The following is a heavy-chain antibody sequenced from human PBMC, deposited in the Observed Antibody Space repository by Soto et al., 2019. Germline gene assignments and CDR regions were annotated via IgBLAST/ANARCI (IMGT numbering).Heavy chain of an antibody. CDR2: ISAYNGNT. J-gene: IGHJ3*02. CDR1: GYTFTSYG. V-gene: IGHV1-18*01. CDR3: ARDSLWFGEGSAFDI. Sequence: ASVKVFCKASGYTFTSYGISWVRQAPGQGLEWMGWISAYNGNTNYAQKLQGRVTMTTDTSTSTAYMELRSLRSDDTAVYYCARDSLWFGEGSAFDIWGQGTMVTVSS. D-gene: IGHD3-10*01.